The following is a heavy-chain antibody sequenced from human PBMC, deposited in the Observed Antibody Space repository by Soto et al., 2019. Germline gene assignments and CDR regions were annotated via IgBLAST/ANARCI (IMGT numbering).Heavy chain of an antibody. V-gene: IGHV3-30-3*01. CDR1: GFTFSSYT. D-gene: IGHD6-19*01. Sequence: QVQLVESGGGVVQPGRSLRLSCAASGFTFSSYTMHWVRQAPGKGLEWVALISYDGSNKYYADSVKGRFTISRDNSKNTLYLQMNSLRAEDTAVYYCARGAGIAVAGTSFDYWGQGNLVTVSS. J-gene: IGHJ4*02. CDR3: ARGAGIAVAGTSFDY. CDR2: ISYDGSNK.